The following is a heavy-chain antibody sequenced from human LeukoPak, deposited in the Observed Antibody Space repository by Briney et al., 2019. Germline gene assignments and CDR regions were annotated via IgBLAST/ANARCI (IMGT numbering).Heavy chain of an antibody. CDR3: AKVSIKQQLAHTFDY. J-gene: IGHJ4*02. V-gene: IGHV3-23*01. CDR1: GFTFSSYA. D-gene: IGHD6-13*01. Sequence: PGGSLRLSCAASGFTFSSYAMSWVRQAPGKGLEWVSAISGSGGSTYYADSVKGRFTISRDNSKNTLYLQMNSLRAEDTAVYYCAKVSIKQQLAHTFDYWGRGTLVTVSS. CDR2: ISGSGGST.